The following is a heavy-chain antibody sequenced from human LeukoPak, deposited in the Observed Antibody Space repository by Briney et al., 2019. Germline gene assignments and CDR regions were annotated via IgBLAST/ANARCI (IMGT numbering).Heavy chain of an antibody. J-gene: IGHJ4*02. CDR3: ARFDDYGGNGLDY. CDR2: ISYDGSNK. Sequence: GGSLRLSCAASGFTFSSYAMHWVRQAPGKGLEWVAVISYDGSNKYYADSVKSRFTISRDNSKNTLYLQMNSLRAEDTAVYYCARFDDYGGNGLDYWGQGTLVTVSS. V-gene: IGHV3-30-3*01. CDR1: GFTFSSYA. D-gene: IGHD4-23*01.